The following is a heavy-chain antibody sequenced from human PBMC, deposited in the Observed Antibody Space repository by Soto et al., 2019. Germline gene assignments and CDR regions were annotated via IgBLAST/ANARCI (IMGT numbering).Heavy chain of an antibody. CDR3: ARSAAVAGTVWYFDL. CDR2: INPSGGST. D-gene: IGHD6-19*01. V-gene: IGHV1-46*03. J-gene: IGHJ2*01. CDR1: GYTFTSYY. Sequence: QVQLVQSGAEVKKPGASVKVSCKASGYTFTSYYMHWVRQAPGQGLEWMGIINPSGGSTSYAQKFQGRVTMTRDTSTSTVYMELSSLRSEDTAMYYCARSAAVAGTVWYFDLWGRGTLVTVSS.